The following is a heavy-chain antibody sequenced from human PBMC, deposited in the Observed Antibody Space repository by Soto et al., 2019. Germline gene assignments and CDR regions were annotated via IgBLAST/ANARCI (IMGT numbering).Heavy chain of an antibody. V-gene: IGHV3-21*01. CDR3: ARVVGCSSTSCYHDAFDI. D-gene: IGHD2-2*01. J-gene: IGHJ3*02. Sequence: EVQLVESGGGLVKPGGSLRLSCAASGFTFSSYSMNWVRQAPGKGLEWVSSISSRSSYIYYADSLKGRFTISRDNAKNSLYLQMNSLRAEDTAVYYCARVVGCSSTSCYHDAFDIWGQGTMVTVSS. CDR1: GFTFSSYS. CDR2: ISSRSSYI.